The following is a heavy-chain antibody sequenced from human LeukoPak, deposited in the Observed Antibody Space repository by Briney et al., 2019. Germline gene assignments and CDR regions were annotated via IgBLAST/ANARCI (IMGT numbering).Heavy chain of an antibody. CDR3: AKDTCSSISCYRGFDY. Sequence: PGRSLRLSCAASGFTFSSYAMSWVRQAPGKGLEWVSAISGSGGSTYYADSVKGRFTISRDNSKNTLYLQMNSLRAEDTAVYYCAKDTCSSISCYRGFDYWGQGTLVTVSS. CDR1: GFTFSSYA. V-gene: IGHV3-23*01. D-gene: IGHD2-2*02. CDR2: ISGSGGST. J-gene: IGHJ4*02.